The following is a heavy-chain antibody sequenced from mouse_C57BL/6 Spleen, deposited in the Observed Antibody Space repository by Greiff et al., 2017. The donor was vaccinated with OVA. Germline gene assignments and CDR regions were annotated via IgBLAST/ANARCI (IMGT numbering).Heavy chain of an antibody. J-gene: IGHJ2*01. CDR1: GYAFSSSW. CDR2: IYPGDGDT. D-gene: IGHD3-2*02. Sequence: QVQLQQSGPELVKPGASVKISCKASGYAFSSSWMNWVKQRPGKGLEWIGRIYPGDGDTNSNGKFKGKATLTADKSSSTAYMQLSSLTSEDSAVYFCARELSHYFDYWGQGTTLTVSS. CDR3: ARELSHYFDY. V-gene: IGHV1-82*01.